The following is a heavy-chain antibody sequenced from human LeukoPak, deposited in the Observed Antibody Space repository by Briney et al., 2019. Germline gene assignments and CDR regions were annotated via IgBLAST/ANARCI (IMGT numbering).Heavy chain of an antibody. CDR2: SNPSGVGT. CDR1: GYTLTELS. V-gene: IGHV1-46*01. J-gene: IGHJ4*02. CDR3: AREEYGGYFDY. Sequence: ASVKVSCKVSGYTLTELSMHWVRQAPGKGLEWMGVSNPSGVGTNYAQKFQGRVTMTRDTSTSTVYMELSSLRSEDTAVYYCAREEYGGYFDYWGQGTLVTVSS. D-gene: IGHD2-21*01.